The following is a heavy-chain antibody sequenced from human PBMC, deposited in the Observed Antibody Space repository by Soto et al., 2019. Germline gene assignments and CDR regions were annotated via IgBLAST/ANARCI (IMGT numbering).Heavy chain of an antibody. CDR1: GFTFSDYY. CDR2: TRNKANSYTT. V-gene: IGHV3-72*01. Sequence: EVQLVESGGGLVQPGGSLRLSCAVSGFTFSDYYMDLVRQAPGKGLEWVCRTRNKANSYTTEYAPSVKGRFIISRDDSKNSLHLQMNSLKTEDTAVYYCARGATGDYVFAFDIWGQGTMVTVSS. CDR3: ARGATGDYVFAFDI. J-gene: IGHJ3*02. D-gene: IGHD4-17*01.